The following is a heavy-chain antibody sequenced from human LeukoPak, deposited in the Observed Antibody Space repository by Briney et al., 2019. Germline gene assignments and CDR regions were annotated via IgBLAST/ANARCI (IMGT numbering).Heavy chain of an antibody. D-gene: IGHD5-12*01. CDR3: AKDPKGSNSGYDSPPFDY. CDR1: GFTFSSYG. Sequence: PGGSLRLSCAASGFTFSSYGMSWVRQAPGKGLEWVSAISGSGGSTYYADSVKGRFTISRDNSKNTLYLQMNSLRAEDTAVYYCAKDPKGSNSGYDSPPFDYWGQGTLVTVSS. J-gene: IGHJ4*02. V-gene: IGHV3-23*01. CDR2: ISGSGGST.